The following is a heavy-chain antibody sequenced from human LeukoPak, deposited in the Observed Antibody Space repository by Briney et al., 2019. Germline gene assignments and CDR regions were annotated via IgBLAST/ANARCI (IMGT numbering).Heavy chain of an antibody. D-gene: IGHD3-10*01. J-gene: IGHJ2*01. CDR1: GGSFNGYY. CDR3: ARRVWFGESSHWSFDL. V-gene: IGHV4-34*01. CDR2: INHSGST. Sequence: SSETLSLTCAVYGGSFNGYYWSWIRQPPGKGLEWIGEINHSGSTSYNPSLKSRVTISINTSKNQFSLKLSSVTAADTAVFYCARRVWFGESSHWSFDLWGRGTLVTVSS.